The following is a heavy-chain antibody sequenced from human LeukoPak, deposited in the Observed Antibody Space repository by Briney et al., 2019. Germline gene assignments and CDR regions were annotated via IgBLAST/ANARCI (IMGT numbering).Heavy chain of an antibody. CDR1: GGSISSYY. CDR2: IYYSGST. Sequence: SETLTLTCTASGGSISSYYWSWIRQPPGKGLEWIGYIYYSGSTNYNPSVKSRVTISVDTSKNQFTLKLSSVTAADTAVYYCARDGDYGDSKLDYWGQGTLVTVSS. V-gene: IGHV4-59*12. J-gene: IGHJ4*02. D-gene: IGHD4-17*01. CDR3: ARDGDYGDSKLDY.